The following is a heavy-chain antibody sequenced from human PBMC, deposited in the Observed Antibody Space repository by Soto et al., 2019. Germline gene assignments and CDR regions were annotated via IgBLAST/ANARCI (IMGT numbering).Heavy chain of an antibody. CDR2: IIPIFGTA. D-gene: IGHD3-3*01. V-gene: IGHV1-69*12. CDR3: ASRRGTHYDFWSGPDARGYDY. J-gene: IGHJ4*02. Sequence: QVQLVQSGAEVKKPGSSVKVSCKASGGTFSSYAISWVRQAPGQGLEWMGGIIPIFGTANYAQKFQGRVTVTGDESTSTAYMELSSLRSEDTAVYYCASRRGTHYDFWSGPDARGYDYWGQGTLVTVSS. CDR1: GGTFSSYA.